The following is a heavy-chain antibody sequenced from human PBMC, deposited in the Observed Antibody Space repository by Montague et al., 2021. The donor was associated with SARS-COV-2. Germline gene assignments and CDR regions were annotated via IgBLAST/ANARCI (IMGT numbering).Heavy chain of an antibody. J-gene: IGHJ6*02. D-gene: IGHD3-3*01. CDR3: ARDGSLRYDVWIGPRHYHDALDV. Sequence: SETLSLTCTVSGGSISSSSYYWGWIRQPPGKGLEWIGSIYYSGSTYYNPSLKSRVTISVDTSKNQFSLKLSSVTAADTAVYYCARDGSLRYDVWIGPRHYHDALDVWGQGTTVTVSS. V-gene: IGHV4-39*07. CDR2: IYYSGST. CDR1: GGSISSSSYY.